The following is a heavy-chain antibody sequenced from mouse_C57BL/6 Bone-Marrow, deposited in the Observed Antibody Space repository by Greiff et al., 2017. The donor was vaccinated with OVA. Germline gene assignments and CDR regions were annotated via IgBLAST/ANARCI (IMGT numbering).Heavy chain of an antibody. J-gene: IGHJ2*01. CDR2: IYPGSGST. Sequence: VQLQESGAELVKPGASVKMSCKASGYTFTSYWITWVKQRPGQGLEWIGDIYPGSGSTNYNEKFKSKATLTVDTSSSTAYMQLSSLTSEDSAVYYCASPGGRFYYFAYWGQGTTLTVSS. D-gene: IGHD3-3*01. CDR3: ASPGGRFYYFAY. CDR1: GYTFTSYW. V-gene: IGHV1-55*01.